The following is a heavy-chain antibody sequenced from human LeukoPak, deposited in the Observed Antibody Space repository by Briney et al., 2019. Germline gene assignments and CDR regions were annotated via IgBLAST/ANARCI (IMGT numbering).Heavy chain of an antibody. Sequence: SETLSLTCTVSGGSISSYYWSWIRQPPGKGLEWIGYIYYSGSTNYNPSLKSRVTISVDTSKNQFSLKLSSVTAADTAVYYCARGLGAAARSNYFDYWGQGTLVTASS. CDR1: GGSISSYY. J-gene: IGHJ4*02. CDR2: IYYSGST. D-gene: IGHD6-6*01. V-gene: IGHV4-59*08. CDR3: ARGLGAAARSNYFDY.